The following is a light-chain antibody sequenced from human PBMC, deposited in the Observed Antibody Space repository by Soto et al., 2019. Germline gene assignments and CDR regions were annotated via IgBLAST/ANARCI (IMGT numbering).Light chain of an antibody. J-gene: IGKJ1*01. CDR3: HQYNDGPAGT. CDR1: QSVSTN. CDR2: GAS. Sequence: EIVMTQSPATLSVSPGESVTLSCRASQSVSTNLAWYQQKPGQAPSLLIFGASTRATAIPVRFSGSGSGRQFTLTISSLQSEDFAVYFCHQYNDGPAGTFGQGTKL. V-gene: IGKV3D-15*01.